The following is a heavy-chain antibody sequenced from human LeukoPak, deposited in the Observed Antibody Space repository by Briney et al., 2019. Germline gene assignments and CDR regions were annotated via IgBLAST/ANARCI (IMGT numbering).Heavy chain of an antibody. CDR1: GYTFTSYA. D-gene: IGHD6-13*01. CDR2: INAGNGNT. CDR3: ARGFFAAAAVSWFDP. J-gene: IGHJ5*02. V-gene: IGHV1-3*01. Sequence: ASVKVSCKASGYTFTSYAMHWVRQAPGQRLEWMGWINAGNGNTKYSQEFQGRVTITRDTSASTAYMELSRLRSDDTAVYYCARGFFAAAAVSWFDPWGQGTLVTVSS.